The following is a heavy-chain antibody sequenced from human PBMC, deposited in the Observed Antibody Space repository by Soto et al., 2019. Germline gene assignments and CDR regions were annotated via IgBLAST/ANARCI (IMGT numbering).Heavy chain of an antibody. CDR1: GFTFSSYA. Sequence: GGSLRLSCAGSGFTFSSYAMSWVRQAPGKGLEWVSAITSGGSTYYAESVKGRFTISRDNSKSTLYLQMDTLRAEDTAVYYCAKLPSSSGWYSPYYFDFWGQGTLVTVSS. CDR2: ITSGGST. J-gene: IGHJ4*02. D-gene: IGHD6-19*01. V-gene: IGHV3-23*01. CDR3: AKLPSSSGWYSPYYFDF.